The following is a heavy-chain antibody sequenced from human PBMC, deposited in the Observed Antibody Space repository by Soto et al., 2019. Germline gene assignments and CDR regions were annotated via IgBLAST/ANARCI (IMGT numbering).Heavy chain of an antibody. V-gene: IGHV4-39*07. Sequence: PSETLSLTCNVSGGSIDRSNYYWDWLRQPPGKGLEWIGTTYYNGNAYYNPSLKSRVSMSVDTSKNQFSLKLVSVTAAEDTALYYCAKDNYGGNEGGRFDYWGHGTLVTVSS. J-gene: IGHJ4*01. D-gene: IGHD4-17*01. CDR1: GGSIDRSNYY. CDR2: TYYNGNA. CDR3: AKDNYGGNEGGRFDY.